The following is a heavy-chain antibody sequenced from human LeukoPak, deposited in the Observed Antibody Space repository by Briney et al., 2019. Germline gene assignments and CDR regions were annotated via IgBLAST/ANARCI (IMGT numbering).Heavy chain of an antibody. CDR1: GGSFSGYY. CDR2: INHSGST. V-gene: IGHV4-34*01. J-gene: IGHJ6*03. Sequence: PSETPSLTCAVYGGSFSGYYWSWIRQPPGKGLEWIGEINHSGSTNYNPSLKSRVTISVDTSKNQFSLKLSSVTAADTAVYYCARESIYSAIMTFWSGPQYRGYMDVWGKGTTVTVSS. D-gene: IGHD3-3*01. CDR3: ARESIYSAIMTFWSGPQYRGYMDV.